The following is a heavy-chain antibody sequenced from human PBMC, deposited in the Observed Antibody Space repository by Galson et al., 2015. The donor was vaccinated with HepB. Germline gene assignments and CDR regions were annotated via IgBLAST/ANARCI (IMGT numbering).Heavy chain of an antibody. Sequence: SLRLSCAASGFTFSTYAGFWVRQAPGKGLDWVSGISGSGAGTYYADSVKGRFTISRDNSKNMIYLQMNSLRVEDTAVYYCAKEDSGFHGASYVYYGIDIWGRGTTVSVSS. CDR1: GFTFSTYA. V-gene: IGHV3-23*01. CDR2: ISGSGAGT. J-gene: IGHJ6*02. D-gene: IGHD6-19*01. CDR3: AKEDSGFHGASYVYYGIDI.